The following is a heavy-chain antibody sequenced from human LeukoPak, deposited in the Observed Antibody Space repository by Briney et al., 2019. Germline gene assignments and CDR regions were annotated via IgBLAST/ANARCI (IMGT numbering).Heavy chain of an antibody. Sequence: GGSLRLSCAASGLTFSSYATSWVRQAPGKGLEWVSGIGGSGGSTYYADSVKGRFTISRDDSKNTLYLQMNSLRAEDTAVYYCAKGVQLWWYFDYWGQGTLVTVSS. D-gene: IGHD5-18*01. J-gene: IGHJ4*02. CDR2: IGGSGGST. CDR3: AKGVQLWWYFDY. V-gene: IGHV3-23*01. CDR1: GLTFSSYA.